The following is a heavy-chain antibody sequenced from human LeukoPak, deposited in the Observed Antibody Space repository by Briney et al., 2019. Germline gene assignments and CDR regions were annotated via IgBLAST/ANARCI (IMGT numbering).Heavy chain of an antibody. Sequence: GGSLRLSCAASGFTFSTYNMNWVRQAPGKGLEWVSSIKWNGGSTGYADSVKGRFTISRDNAKNSLYLQMNSLRPEDTAVYYCGRAYDFSRHWGQGTLVTVS. J-gene: IGHJ4*02. CDR1: GFTFSTYN. CDR2: IKWNGGST. D-gene: IGHD3-3*01. CDR3: GRAYDFSRH. V-gene: IGHV3-20*04.